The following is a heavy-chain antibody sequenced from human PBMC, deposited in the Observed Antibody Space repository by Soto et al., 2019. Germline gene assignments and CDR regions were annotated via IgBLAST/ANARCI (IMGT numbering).Heavy chain of an antibody. D-gene: IGHD1-20*01. CDR1: GGTFNSYA. CDR2: VIPMYGTS. V-gene: IGHV1-69*13. CDR3: ARYHCINNNWSYYYVMDF. J-gene: IGHJ6*02. Sequence: SVKVSCKASGGTFNSYAISWVRQAPGQGLEWMGGVIPMYGTSNFAQKFQGRVTITADESTTTAYMELTSLRSEDTAVYYCARYHCINNNWSYYYVMDFWGQGTTVTVSS.